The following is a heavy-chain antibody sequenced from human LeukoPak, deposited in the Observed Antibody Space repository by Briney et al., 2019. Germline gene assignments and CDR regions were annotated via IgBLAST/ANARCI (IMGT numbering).Heavy chain of an antibody. Sequence: ASVKVSCKASGYTFTNYYMHWVRQAPAQGLEWMGWINPNSGGTNYARKFQGRVTMTRDTSISTAYMELSRLRSDDTAVYYCARGPGSSGTYWGQGTLVTVSS. D-gene: IGHD3-22*01. J-gene: IGHJ4*02. CDR1: GYTFTNYY. V-gene: IGHV1-2*02. CDR3: ARGPGSSGTY. CDR2: INPNSGGT.